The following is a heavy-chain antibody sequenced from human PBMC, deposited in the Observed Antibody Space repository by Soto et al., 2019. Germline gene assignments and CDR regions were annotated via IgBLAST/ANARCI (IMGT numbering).Heavy chain of an antibody. Sequence: GGSLRLSCAASGFTFSSYGMHWVRQAPGKGLEWVAVISYDGSNKYYADSVKGRFTISRDNSKNTLYLQMNSLRAEDTAVYYCAKGRLPPPAAVAGMDYWGQGTLVTVSS. J-gene: IGHJ4*02. CDR3: AKGRLPPPAAVAGMDY. CDR2: ISYDGSNK. D-gene: IGHD6-19*01. CDR1: GFTFSSYG. V-gene: IGHV3-30*18.